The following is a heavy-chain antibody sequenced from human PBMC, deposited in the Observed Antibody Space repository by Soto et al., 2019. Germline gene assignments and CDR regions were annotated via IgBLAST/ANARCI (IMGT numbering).Heavy chain of an antibody. Sequence: GGSLRLSCAASGFTFSNYAMNWVRQAPGKGLEWVSVISANDDGTYYADSVKGRFTISRDNSKNTVYLQMSSPRAEDTAIYYCAKEYTSTSRGSFDYWGQGALVTVSS. D-gene: IGHD1-26*01. CDR1: GFTFSNYA. CDR3: AKEYTSTSRGSFDY. CDR2: ISANDDGT. V-gene: IGHV3-23*01. J-gene: IGHJ4*02.